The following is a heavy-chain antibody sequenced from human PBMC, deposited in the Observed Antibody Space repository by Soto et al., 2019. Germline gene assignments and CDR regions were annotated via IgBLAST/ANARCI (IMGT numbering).Heavy chain of an antibody. J-gene: IGHJ5*01. Sequence: PSETLSLTCAVYGGSFSGYYWSWIRQPPGKGLEWIGEINHSGSTNYNPSLKSRVTISVDTSKNQFSLKLSSVTAADTAVYYCARDAARSSWTWFDYWGQGSLVTVSS. CDR1: GGSFSGYY. CDR3: ARDAARSSWTWFDY. CDR2: INHSGST. V-gene: IGHV4-34*01. D-gene: IGHD6-13*01.